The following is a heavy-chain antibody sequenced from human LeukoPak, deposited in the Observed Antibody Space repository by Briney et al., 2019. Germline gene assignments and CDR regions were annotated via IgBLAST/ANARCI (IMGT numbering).Heavy chain of an antibody. Sequence: ASVKVSCKASGYTFTVYYMHWVRQAPGQGLEWMGWINPNSGGTNYAQKFQGRVTMTRDTSISTAYMELSRLRSDDTAVYYCARIYSYGHSRGDSSGYGDYWGQGTLVTVSS. CDR1: GYTFTVYY. CDR2: INPNSGGT. V-gene: IGHV1-2*02. D-gene: IGHD3-22*01. J-gene: IGHJ4*02. CDR3: ARIYSYGHSRGDSSGYGDY.